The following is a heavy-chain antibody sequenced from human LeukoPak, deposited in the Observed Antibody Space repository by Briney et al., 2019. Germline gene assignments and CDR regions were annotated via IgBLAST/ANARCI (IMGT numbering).Heavy chain of an antibody. CDR2: IIPIFGTA. D-gene: IGHD3-10*01. J-gene: IGHJ4*02. V-gene: IGHV1-69*06. CDR1: GGTFSSYA. Sequence: SVKVSCKASGGTFSSYAISWVRQAPGQGLEWMGGIIPIFGTANYAQKFQGRVTITADKSTSTAYMELSSLRSEDTAVYYFARGSRRLMVRGVTPDLFYWGQGTLVTVSS. CDR3: ARGSRRLMVRGVTPDLFY.